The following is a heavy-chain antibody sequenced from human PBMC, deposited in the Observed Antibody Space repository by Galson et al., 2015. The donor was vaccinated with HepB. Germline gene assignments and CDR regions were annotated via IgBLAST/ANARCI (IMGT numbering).Heavy chain of an antibody. CDR3: ARGVDFWSGVFSTGGYYYYYGMDV. V-gene: IGHV4-59*01. Sequence: ETLSLTCTVSGGSISSYYWSWIRQPPGKGLEWIGYIYYSGSTNYNPSLKSRVTISVDTSKNQFSLKLSSVTAADTAVYYCARGVDFWSGVFSTGGYYYYYGMDVWGQGTTVTVSS. CDR2: IYYSGST. J-gene: IGHJ6*02. D-gene: IGHD3-3*01. CDR1: GGSISSYY.